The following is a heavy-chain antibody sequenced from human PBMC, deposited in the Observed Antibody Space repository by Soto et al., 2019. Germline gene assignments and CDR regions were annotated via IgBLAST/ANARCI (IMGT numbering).Heavy chain of an antibody. CDR1: GFSFGSYA. J-gene: IGHJ4*02. CDR2: ISGSDGKT. V-gene: IGHV3-23*01. CDR3: ARWSYLDY. Sequence: GGSLRLSCAASGFSFGSYALSWVRQAPGRGLEWVSTISGSDGKTFYADSVKGRFSISRDTSQSTLYLQMNSLRADDTAMYYCARWSYLDYWGQGTRVTVSS. D-gene: IGHD3-3*01.